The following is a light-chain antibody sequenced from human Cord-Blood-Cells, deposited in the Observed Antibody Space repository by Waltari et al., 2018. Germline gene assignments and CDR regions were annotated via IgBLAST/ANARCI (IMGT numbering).Light chain of an antibody. CDR2: RNN. CDR1: RSTSGSNT. Sequence: QSVLTQPPSASGTHGQRVPISCSGTRSTSGSNTVNWYQQLPGTAPKLLIYRNNQRPSGVPDRFSGSKSGTSASLAISGLQAEDEADYYCAAWDDSLNGPVFGGGTKLTVL. V-gene: IGLV1-44*01. J-gene: IGLJ3*02. CDR3: AAWDDSLNGPV.